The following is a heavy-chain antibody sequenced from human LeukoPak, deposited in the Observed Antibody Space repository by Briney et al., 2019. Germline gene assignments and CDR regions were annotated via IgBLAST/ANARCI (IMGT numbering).Heavy chain of an antibody. CDR3: ARDQRTSASCYSN. CDR2: IYSGGET. Sequence: GGSLRLSCAASGITVSRNHMSWVRQAPGKGLEWVSVIYSGGETYYAESVKGRFTISRDNSKNTLYLQMNSLRDEDTAVYYCARDQRTSASCYSNWGQGTLVTVSS. D-gene: IGHD2-2*02. J-gene: IGHJ1*01. V-gene: IGHV3-66*02. CDR1: GITVSRNH.